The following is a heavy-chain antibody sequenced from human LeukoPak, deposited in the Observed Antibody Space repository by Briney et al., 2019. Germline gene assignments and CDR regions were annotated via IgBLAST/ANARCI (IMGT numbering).Heavy chain of an antibody. Sequence: SVKVSCKASGGTFSSYAISWVRQAPGQGLEWMGRIIPILGIANYAQKFQGRVTITADKSTSTAYMELSSLRSEDTAVYYCVDFTATTAGADYWGQGTLVTVSS. CDR3: VDFTATTAGADY. V-gene: IGHV1-69*04. D-gene: IGHD1/OR15-1a*01. CDR2: IIPILGIA. J-gene: IGHJ4*02. CDR1: GGTFSSYA.